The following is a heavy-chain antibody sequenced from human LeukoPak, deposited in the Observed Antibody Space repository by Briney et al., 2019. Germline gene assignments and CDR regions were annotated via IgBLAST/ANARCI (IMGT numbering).Heavy chain of an antibody. V-gene: IGHV4-59*12. CDR2: IYYSGCT. Sequence: SETLSLTCTVSVGSISNKYWSWIRQPPGKGLEWIGYIYYSGCTNYNPSLKSPVTILVDTSKNQFSLKLSSVTAAYTAVYYCAGGALRPYYMDVWGKGTTVTISS. CDR1: VGSISNKY. CDR3: AGGALRPYYMDV. J-gene: IGHJ6*03.